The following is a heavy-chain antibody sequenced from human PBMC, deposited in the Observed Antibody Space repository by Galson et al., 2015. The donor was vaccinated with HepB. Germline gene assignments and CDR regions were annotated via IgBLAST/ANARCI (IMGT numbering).Heavy chain of an antibody. D-gene: IGHD1-26*01. CDR3: ARTEAHSGSYHYTPDY. V-gene: IGHV5-51*01. CDR1: GYSFINYW. J-gene: IGHJ4*02. Sequence: QSGAEVKKPGESLRISCKGSGYSFINYWIAWVRQTPGKGLEYMGIIYPGDSDTRYSPSFQGQVTLSADKSTSTAYLQWSSLKASDTAIYYCARTEAHSGSYHYTPDYWGQGTLVTVSS. CDR2: IYPGDSDT.